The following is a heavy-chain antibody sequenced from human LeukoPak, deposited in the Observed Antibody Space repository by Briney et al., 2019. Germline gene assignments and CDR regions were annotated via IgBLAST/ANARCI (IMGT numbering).Heavy chain of an antibody. Sequence: GGSLRLSCAASGFTFSSYAMHWVRQAPGKGLEWVSYISSSGSTIYYADSVKGRFTISRDNAKNSLYLQMNSLRAEDTDVYYCARDRLRFLEWLPSDAFDIWGQGTMVTVSS. V-gene: IGHV3-48*04. CDR1: GFTFSSYA. J-gene: IGHJ3*02. CDR3: ARDRLRFLEWLPSDAFDI. D-gene: IGHD3-3*01. CDR2: ISSSGSTI.